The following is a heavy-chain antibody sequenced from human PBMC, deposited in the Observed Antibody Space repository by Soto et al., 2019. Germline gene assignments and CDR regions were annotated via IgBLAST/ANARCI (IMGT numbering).Heavy chain of an antibody. J-gene: IGHJ4*02. CDR1: GFTFSSYE. D-gene: IGHD1-1*01. Sequence: GGSLRLSCAASGFTFSSYEMNWVRQAPGKGLEWVSYISSSGSTIYYADSVKGRFTISRDNAKNSLYLQMNSLRAEDTAVYYCAREPTGTLTYFDYWGQGTLVTVSS. CDR3: AREPTGTLTYFDY. CDR2: ISSSGSTI. V-gene: IGHV3-48*03.